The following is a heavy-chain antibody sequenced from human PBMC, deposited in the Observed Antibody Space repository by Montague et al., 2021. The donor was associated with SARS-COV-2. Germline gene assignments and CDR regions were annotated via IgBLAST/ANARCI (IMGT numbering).Heavy chain of an antibody. V-gene: IGHV3-11*05. CDR3: ARGIPPVY. J-gene: IGHJ4*02. CDR1: GFTFSDFY. D-gene: IGHD1-14*01. Sequence: SLRLSCPASGFTFSDFYMSWIRQAPGKGLERVSYISSTTIYTNYADSVKGRFTISRDNAKNSLYLQMNSLRAEDTAVYYCARGIPPVYWGQGTLVTVSS. CDR2: ISSTTIYT.